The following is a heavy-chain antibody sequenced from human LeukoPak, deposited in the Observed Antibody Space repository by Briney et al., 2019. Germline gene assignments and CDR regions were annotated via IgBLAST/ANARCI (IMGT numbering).Heavy chain of an antibody. V-gene: IGHV4-34*01. CDR2: INHSGST. Sequence: SETLSLTCAVYGGSFNGYYWSWIRQPPGKGLEWIGEINHSGSTNYNPSLKSRVTISVDTSKNQFSLKLSSVTVADTAVYYCARREVSYDFWSGYSPNWFDPWGQGTLVTVSS. D-gene: IGHD3-3*01. CDR1: GGSFNGYY. CDR3: ARREVSYDFWSGYSPNWFDP. J-gene: IGHJ5*02.